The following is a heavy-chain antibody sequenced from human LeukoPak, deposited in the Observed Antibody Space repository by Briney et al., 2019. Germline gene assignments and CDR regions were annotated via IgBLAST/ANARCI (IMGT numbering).Heavy chain of an antibody. V-gene: IGHV4-59*12. Sequence: PSETLSLTCTVSGGSISNYYWSWIRQPPGKGLEWIGYIYYSGSTNYNPSLKSRVTMSVDTSKNHFSLKLSSVTAADTAVYYCARDKYYYDSSGPLLFDYWGQGTLVTVSS. J-gene: IGHJ4*02. CDR1: GGSISNYY. CDR3: ARDKYYYDSSGPLLFDY. CDR2: IYYSGST. D-gene: IGHD3-22*01.